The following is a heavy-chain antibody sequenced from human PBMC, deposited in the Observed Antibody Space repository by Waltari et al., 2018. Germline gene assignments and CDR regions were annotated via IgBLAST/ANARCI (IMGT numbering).Heavy chain of an antibody. Sequence: QVQLQESGPGLVKPSEPLSLTCTVSGGSFRSYYWRWIRQPPVKGLEWIGYIYYRGSTNYNPCRKRRVTIAVETSKNQSSVKLSSGTAADTAVYNCARVHRGSSCIDYWGQGTLVTVSS. D-gene: IGHD6-13*01. CDR3: ARVHRGSSCIDY. J-gene: IGHJ4*02. CDR2: IYYRGST. V-gene: IGHV4-59*01. CDR1: GGSFRSYY.